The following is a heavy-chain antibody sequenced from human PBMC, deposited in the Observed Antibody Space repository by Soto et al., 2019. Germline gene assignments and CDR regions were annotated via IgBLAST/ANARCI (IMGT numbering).Heavy chain of an antibody. CDR1: GYSFTIYC. J-gene: IGHJ6*02. Sequence: GESLKISCKGSGYSFTIYCIGWVLQMPWKGLEWMGIIYPGDSDTRYSPSFQGQVTISADKSISTAYLQWSSLKASDTAMYYCARHEVDYYYYGMDVWGQGTTVTVSS. CDR2: IYPGDSDT. CDR3: ARHEVDYYYYGMDV. V-gene: IGHV5-51*01.